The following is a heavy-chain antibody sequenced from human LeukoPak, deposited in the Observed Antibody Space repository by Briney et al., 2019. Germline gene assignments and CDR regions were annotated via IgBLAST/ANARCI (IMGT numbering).Heavy chain of an antibody. CDR2: ISGSGGST. Sequence: GGSLRLSCAASGFTFSSYAMSWVRQAPGKGLEWVSAISGSGGSTYYADSVKGRFTIYRDNSKNKLYLQMTSLRAEDTAVYYCAKSPAADYYDSSGYYYEAFMDYWGQGTLVTVSS. CDR3: AKSPAADYYDSSGYYYEAFMDY. J-gene: IGHJ4*02. V-gene: IGHV3-23*01. D-gene: IGHD3-22*01. CDR1: GFTFSSYA.